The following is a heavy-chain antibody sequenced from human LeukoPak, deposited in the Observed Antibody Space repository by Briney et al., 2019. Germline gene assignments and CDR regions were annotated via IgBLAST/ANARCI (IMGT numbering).Heavy chain of an antibody. Sequence: PSETLSLTCTVSGGSISSYYWSWIRQPAGKGLEWIGRIYTSGSTNYNPSLKSRVTMSVDTSKNQFSLKLSSVTAADTAVYYCARLITMVRGVIEDYWGQGTLVTVSS. J-gene: IGHJ4*02. CDR1: GGSISSYY. CDR3: ARLITMVRGVIEDY. V-gene: IGHV4-4*07. D-gene: IGHD3-10*01. CDR2: IYTSGST.